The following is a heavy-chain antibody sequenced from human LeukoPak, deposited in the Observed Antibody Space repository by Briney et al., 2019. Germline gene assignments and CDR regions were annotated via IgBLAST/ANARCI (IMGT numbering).Heavy chain of an antibody. CDR3: ARDKGGYDSLDAFDI. J-gene: IGHJ3*02. CDR2: ISGSGGST. V-gene: IGHV3-23*01. D-gene: IGHD5-12*01. CDR1: GFTFSSYA. Sequence: PGGSLRLSCAASGFTFSSYAMSWVRQAPGKGLEWVSAISGSGGSTYYADSVKGRFTISRDNSKNTLYLQMNSLRAEDTAVYYCARDKGGYDSLDAFDIWGQGTMVTVSS.